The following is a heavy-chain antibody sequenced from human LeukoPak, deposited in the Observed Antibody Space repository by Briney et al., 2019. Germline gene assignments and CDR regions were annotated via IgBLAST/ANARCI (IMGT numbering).Heavy chain of an antibody. J-gene: IGHJ4*02. Sequence: WESLRLSCAASGFTLSSYGMNWVRQAPGKGLDWVAFLRYDGSTAFYEDSVKGRFTISRDSSKNTLYLQMNSLTPADTAIYYCAKDPYGGTYPSYFDYWGQGTLFTASS. CDR3: AKDPYGGTYPSYFDY. CDR2: LRYDGSTA. V-gene: IGHV3-30*02. D-gene: IGHD1-26*01. CDR1: GFTLSSYG.